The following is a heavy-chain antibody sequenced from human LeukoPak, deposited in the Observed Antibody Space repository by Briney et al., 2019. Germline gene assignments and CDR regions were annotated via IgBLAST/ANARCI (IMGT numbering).Heavy chain of an antibody. CDR2: INHSAST. CDR1: GDSISSSNSY. Sequence: NLSETLSLTCTVSGDSISSSNSYWGWIRQPPGKGLEWIGEINHSASTNYNPSLKSRVTISVDTSKNQFSLKLSSVTAADTAVYYCARGGVGAITMPDWYFDLWGRGTLVTVSS. J-gene: IGHJ2*01. V-gene: IGHV4-39*07. D-gene: IGHD1-26*01. CDR3: ARGGVGAITMPDWYFDL.